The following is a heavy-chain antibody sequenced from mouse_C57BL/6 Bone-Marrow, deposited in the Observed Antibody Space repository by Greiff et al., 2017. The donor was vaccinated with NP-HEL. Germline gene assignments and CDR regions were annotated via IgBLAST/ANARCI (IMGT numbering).Heavy chain of an antibody. Sequence: EVQLVESGEGLVKPGGSLKLSCAASGFTFSSYAMSWVRQTPEKRLEWVAYISSGGDYIYYADTVKGRFTFSRDNARNTLYLQMSSLKSEDTAMYYCTRDEYDSDDYAMDYWGQGTSVTVSS. CDR1: GFTFSSYA. CDR2: ISSGGDYI. CDR3: TRDEYDSDDYAMDY. D-gene: IGHD2-4*01. V-gene: IGHV5-9-1*02. J-gene: IGHJ4*01.